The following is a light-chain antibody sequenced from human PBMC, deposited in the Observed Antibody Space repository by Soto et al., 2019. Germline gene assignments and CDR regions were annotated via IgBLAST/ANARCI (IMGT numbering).Light chain of an antibody. CDR3: HQYDNLPPT. Sequence: EIVLTQSPGTLSLSPGERATLSCRASQSVSSSYLAWYQQKPGQAPRLLIYRTSNRATGIPDRFSGSGSGTDFTLTISRLEPEDIATYYCHQYDNLPPTFGQGTRLEI. V-gene: IGKV3-20*01. J-gene: IGKJ5*01. CDR2: RTS. CDR1: QSVSSSY.